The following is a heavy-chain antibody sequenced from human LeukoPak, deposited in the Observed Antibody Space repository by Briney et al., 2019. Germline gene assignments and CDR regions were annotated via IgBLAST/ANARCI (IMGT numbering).Heavy chain of an antibody. CDR1: GGTFSSYA. V-gene: IGHV1-69*05. CDR3: ARVLVSGYHY. J-gene: IGHJ4*02. Sequence: VASVKVSCKASGGTFSSYAISWVRQAPGQGLEWMGRIIPIFGTANYAQKFQGRVTITTDESTSTAYMELSSLRSDDTAVYYCARVLVSGYHYWGQGTLVTVSS. CDR2: IIPIFGTA. D-gene: IGHD3-3*01.